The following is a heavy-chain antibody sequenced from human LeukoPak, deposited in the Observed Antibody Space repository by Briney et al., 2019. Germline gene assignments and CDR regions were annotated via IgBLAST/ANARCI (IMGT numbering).Heavy chain of an antibody. Sequence: PGGSLRLSCAASGFTFSGYSMHWVRQAPGKGLEWVSSINSGSVYIYDADSVRGRFTISRDNTKNSLYLQMNSLRVDDTAVYYCARGPTTIGAAGKGAPFYWGQGTLVTVSS. V-gene: IGHV3-21*01. CDR3: ARGPTTIGAAGKGAPFY. J-gene: IGHJ4*02. CDR2: INSGSVYI. CDR1: GFTFSGYS. D-gene: IGHD6-25*01.